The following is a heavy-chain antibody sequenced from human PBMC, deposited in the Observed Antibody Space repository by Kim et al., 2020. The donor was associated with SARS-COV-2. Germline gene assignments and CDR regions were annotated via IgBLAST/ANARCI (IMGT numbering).Heavy chain of an antibody. CDR3: ARVQKPGDLLHKRDAFDI. CDR1: GYTFTGYY. CDR2: INPNSGGT. D-gene: IGHD4-17*01. V-gene: IGHV1-2*06. Sequence: ASVKVSCKASGYTFTGYYMHWVRQAPGQGLEWMGRINPNSGGTNYAQKFQGRVTMTRDTSISTAYMELSRLRSDDTAVYYCARVQKPGDLLHKRDAFDIRGQGTMVTVSS. J-gene: IGHJ3*02.